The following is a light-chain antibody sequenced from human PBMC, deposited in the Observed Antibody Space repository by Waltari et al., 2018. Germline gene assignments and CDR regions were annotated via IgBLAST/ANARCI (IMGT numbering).Light chain of an antibody. J-gene: IGKJ4*01. CDR2: DAS. V-gene: IGKV3-11*01. CDR1: KSGYSY. CDR3: QERSNWPGGS. Sequence: EIVLTQYPATLSLSPGERATLSCRASKSGYSYLAWYHQKPGLPPRLLIYDASSRATGIPARFVGSGSGTDFTLTISRLEPEDFAVYYCQERSNWPGGSVGGGTKVEIK.